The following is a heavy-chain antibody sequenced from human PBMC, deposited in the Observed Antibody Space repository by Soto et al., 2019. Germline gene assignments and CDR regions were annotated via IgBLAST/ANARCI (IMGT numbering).Heavy chain of an antibody. J-gene: IGHJ4*02. CDR1: GGSFSGYY. Sequence: SETLSLTCAVYGGSFSGYYWSWIRQPPGKGLEWIGEINHSGSTNYNPSLKSRVTISVDTSKNQFSLKLSSVTAADTAVYYCASLGYCSGGSCPDQYYLDYWGQGTLVTVSS. CDR2: INHSGST. V-gene: IGHV4-34*01. D-gene: IGHD2-15*01. CDR3: ASLGYCSGGSCPDQYYLDY.